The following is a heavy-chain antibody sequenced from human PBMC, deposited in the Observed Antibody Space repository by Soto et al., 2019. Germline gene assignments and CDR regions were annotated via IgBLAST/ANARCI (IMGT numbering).Heavy chain of an antibody. J-gene: IGHJ6*02. D-gene: IGHD2-8*01. CDR3: AREGNGPYYYGMDV. Sequence: PSETLSLTCTASGGSVSSGSYYWSWIRQPPGKGLEWIGYIYYSGSTNYNPSPKSRVTISVDTSKNQFSLKLSSVTAGDTAVYYCAREGNGPYYYGMDVWGQGKMGTVSS. CDR1: GGSVSSGSYY. CDR2: IYYSGST. V-gene: IGHV4-61*01.